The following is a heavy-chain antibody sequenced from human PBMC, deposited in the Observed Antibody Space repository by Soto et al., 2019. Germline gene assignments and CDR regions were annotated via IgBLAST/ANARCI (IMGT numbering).Heavy chain of an antibody. D-gene: IGHD2-15*01. CDR1: GGSISSYY. J-gene: IGHJ3*02. CDR2: IYYSGST. CDR3: AREVLGYCRGGRCGGDAFDI. Sequence: SETLSLTCTVSGGSISSYYWSWIRQPPGKGLEWIGYIYYSGSTNYNPSLKSRVTISVDTSKNQFSLKLSSVTAADTAVYYCAREVLGYCRGGRCGGDAFDIWSRGTMVTFSS. V-gene: IGHV4-59*01.